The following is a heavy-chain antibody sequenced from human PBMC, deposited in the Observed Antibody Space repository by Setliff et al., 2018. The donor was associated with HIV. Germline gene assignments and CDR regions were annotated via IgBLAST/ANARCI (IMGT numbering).Heavy chain of an antibody. D-gene: IGHD3-22*01. CDR1: GGSFSGYY. CDR3: ARGRVWIVVNDAFDV. J-gene: IGHJ3*01. Sequence: SSETLSLTCAVYGGSFSGYYWSWIRQPPGKGLEWIGEINHSGSTNYNPSLKSRVTISVDTSKNQFSLKLSSVTAADTAVYYCARGRVWIVVNDAFDVWGQGKMVTVSS. CDR2: INHSGST. V-gene: IGHV4-34*01.